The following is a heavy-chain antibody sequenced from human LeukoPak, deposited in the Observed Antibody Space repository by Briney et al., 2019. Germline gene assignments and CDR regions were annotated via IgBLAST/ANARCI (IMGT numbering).Heavy chain of an antibody. CDR2: INPNSGGT. J-gene: IGHJ4*02. CDR1: GYTFTGYY. V-gene: IGHV1-2*02. D-gene: IGHD3-22*01. Sequence: APVKASCKASGYTFTGYYMPWVRQAPGQGLEWMGWINPNSGGTNYAQKFQDRVTMTRDTSISTAYMELSRLRSDDTAVYYCARGPPIYYYDSSGYYNYWGQGTLVTVSS. CDR3: ARGPPIYYYDSSGYYNY.